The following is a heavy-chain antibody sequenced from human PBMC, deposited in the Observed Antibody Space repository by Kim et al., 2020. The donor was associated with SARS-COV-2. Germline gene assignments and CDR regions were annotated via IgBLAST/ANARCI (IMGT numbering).Heavy chain of an antibody. Sequence: GGSLRLSCAASGFTFSDYYMSWIRQAPGKGLEWVSYISSSGSTIYYADSVKGRFTISRDNAKNSLYLQMNSLRVDDTAVYYCAILGRYSNSWPFDYWGQGTLVTVSS. D-gene: IGHD6-13*01. J-gene: IGHJ4*02. CDR1: GFTFSDYY. V-gene: IGHV3-11*01. CDR3: AILGRYSNSWPFDY. CDR2: ISSSGSTI.